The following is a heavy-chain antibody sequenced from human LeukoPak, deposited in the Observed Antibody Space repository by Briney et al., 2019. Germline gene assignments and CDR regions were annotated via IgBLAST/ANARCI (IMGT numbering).Heavy chain of an antibody. D-gene: IGHD2-15*01. Sequence: PGGSLRLSCAASGFTFDDYAMHWVRQAPGKGLEWVSGISWNSGSIGYADSVKGRFTISRDNAKNSLYLQMNSLRAEDTALYYCAINRAPYCSGGSCYNWFDPWGQGTLVTVSS. CDR1: GFTFDDYA. V-gene: IGHV3-9*01. CDR3: AINRAPYCSGGSCYNWFDP. CDR2: ISWNSGSI. J-gene: IGHJ5*02.